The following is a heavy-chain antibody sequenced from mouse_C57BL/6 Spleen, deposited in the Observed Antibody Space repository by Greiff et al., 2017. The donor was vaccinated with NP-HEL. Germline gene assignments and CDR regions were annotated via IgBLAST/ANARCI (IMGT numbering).Heavy chain of an antibody. J-gene: IGHJ3*01. Sequence: EVKVVESGPELVKPGASVKISCKASGYSFTGYYMNWVKQSPEKSLEWIGEINPSTGGTTYNQKFKAKATLTVDKSSSTAYMQLKSLTSEDSAVYYCARSPYYYGSSYAWFAYWGQGTLVTVSA. CDR2: INPSTGGT. V-gene: IGHV1-42*01. CDR3: ARSPYYYGSSYAWFAY. CDR1: GYSFTGYY. D-gene: IGHD1-1*01.